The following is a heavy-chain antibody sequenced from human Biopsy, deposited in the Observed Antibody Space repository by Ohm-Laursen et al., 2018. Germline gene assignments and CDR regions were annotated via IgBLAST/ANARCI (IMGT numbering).Heavy chain of an antibody. V-gene: IGHV1-69*13. CDR3: ARDALGGGSYRFFY. CDR1: GGTFTNYA. CDR2: ITPIFGTA. J-gene: IGHJ4*02. D-gene: IGHD1-26*01. Sequence: VKISCKASGGTFTNYAISWVRQAPGQGLEWMGGITPIFGTANYAQKFQGRVTITADESTSTAYMELSSLRSDDTAVYYCARDALGGGSYRFFYWGQGSLVTVSS.